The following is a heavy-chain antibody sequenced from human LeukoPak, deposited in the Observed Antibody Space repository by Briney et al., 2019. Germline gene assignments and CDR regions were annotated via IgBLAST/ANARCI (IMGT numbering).Heavy chain of an antibody. V-gene: IGHV4-39*01. Sequence: SETLSLTCTVSGRSISLGYYWGWIRQPPGKGLEWIGSIYYSGSTYYNPSLKSRVTISVDTSKNQFSLKLSSVTAADTAVYYCAGAPGLFAFDYWGQGTLVTASS. J-gene: IGHJ4*02. CDR1: GRSISLGYY. CDR2: IYYSGST. CDR3: AGAPGLFAFDY. D-gene: IGHD3-10*01.